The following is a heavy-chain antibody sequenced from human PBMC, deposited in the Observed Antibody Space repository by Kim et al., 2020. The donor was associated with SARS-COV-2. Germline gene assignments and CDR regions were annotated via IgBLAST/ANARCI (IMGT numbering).Heavy chain of an antibody. CDR2: ISYDGSNK. Sequence: GGSLRLSCAASGFTFSSYGMHWVRQAPGKGLEWVAVISYDGSNKYYADSVKGRFTISRDNSKNTLYLQMNSLRAEDTAVYYCAKTPGYCSSTSCYFFGYYYGMDVWRQGTTVTVSS. CDR1: GFTFSSYG. CDR3: AKTPGYCSSTSCYFFGYYYGMDV. J-gene: IGHJ6*02. V-gene: IGHV3-30*18. D-gene: IGHD2-2*01.